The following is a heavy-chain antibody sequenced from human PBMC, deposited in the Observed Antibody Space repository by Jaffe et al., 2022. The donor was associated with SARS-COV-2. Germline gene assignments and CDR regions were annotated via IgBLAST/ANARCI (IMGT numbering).Heavy chain of an antibody. Sequence: EVQLVESGGGLVQPGGSLRLSCAASGFTFSSYSMNWVRQAPGKGLEWVSYISSSSSTIYYADSVKGRFTISRDNAKNSLYLQMNSLRDEDTAVYYCARDKDYGGYYYYYYGMDVWGQGTTVTVSS. CDR2: ISSSSSTI. D-gene: IGHD4-17*01. CDR1: GFTFSSYS. J-gene: IGHJ6*02. CDR3: ARDKDYGGYYYYYYGMDV. V-gene: IGHV3-48*02.